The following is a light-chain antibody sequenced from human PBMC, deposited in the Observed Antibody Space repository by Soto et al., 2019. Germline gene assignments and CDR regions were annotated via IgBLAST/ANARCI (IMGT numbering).Light chain of an antibody. CDR1: QSLSSY. Sequence: EIVLTQSPGTLSLSPGERATLSCRASQSLSSYLAWYQQKPGQAPRLLIYGASSRATGIPDRFSGSASGTDFTLTISRLEPEDFAVYYCQQRSNWWTFGQGTKVDIK. V-gene: IGKV3D-20*02. CDR2: GAS. J-gene: IGKJ1*01. CDR3: QQRSNWWT.